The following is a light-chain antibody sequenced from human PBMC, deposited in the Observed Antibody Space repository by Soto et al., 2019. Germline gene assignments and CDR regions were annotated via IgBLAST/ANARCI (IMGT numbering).Light chain of an antibody. CDR2: SAS. CDR3: RQYYSYPPSFT. CDR1: QDISNS. Sequence: AIRMTQSPSSFSASTGDRVTITCRASQDISNSLAWYQQKPGKAPNLLIYSASTLQSGVPSRFSGSGSGTGFTLTISGLQSEDFATYYCRQYYSYPPSFTFGPGTKVEI. V-gene: IGKV1-8*01. J-gene: IGKJ3*01.